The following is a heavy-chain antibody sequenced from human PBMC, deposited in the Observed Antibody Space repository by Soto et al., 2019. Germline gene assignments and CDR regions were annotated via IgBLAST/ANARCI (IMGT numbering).Heavy chain of an antibody. CDR3: AIGGRSAYYYYMGV. V-gene: IGHV4-59*01. CDR2: VYYSGST. CDR1: GGSIITYY. Sequence: SETLSLTCTVSGGSIITYYWSWVRQPPWKGLEWIGYVYYSGSTNYNPSLKSRVTISVDTSKNQFSLKLTSVTAADTAMYYCAIGGRSAYYYYMGVWGKGSTVTVS. J-gene: IGHJ6*03.